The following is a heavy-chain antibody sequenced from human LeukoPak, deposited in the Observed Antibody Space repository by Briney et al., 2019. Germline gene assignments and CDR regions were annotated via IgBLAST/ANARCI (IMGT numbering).Heavy chain of an antibody. V-gene: IGHV3-30-3*01. CDR3: ARGQLIASLVTNDY. D-gene: IGHD2-21*01. CDR2: ISYDGSNK. CDR1: GFTFSSYA. J-gene: IGHJ4*02. Sequence: GGSLRLSCAASGFTFSSYAMHWVRQAPGKGLEWVAVISYDGSNKYYADSVKGRFTISRDNSKNTLYLQMNSLRAEDTAVYYCARGQLIASLVTNDYWGQGTLVTVSS.